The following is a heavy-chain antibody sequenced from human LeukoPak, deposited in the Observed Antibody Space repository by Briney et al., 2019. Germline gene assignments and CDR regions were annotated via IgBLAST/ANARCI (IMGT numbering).Heavy chain of an antibody. Sequence: ASVKVSCKASGYTFSDYYIHWVRQAPGQGLEWMGIINPSGGSTSYAQKFQGRVTMTRDTSTSTVYMELSSLRSEDTAVYYCARGMRGLQADKYYFDYWGQGTLVTVSS. CDR2: INPSGGST. J-gene: IGHJ4*02. D-gene: IGHD5-24*01. V-gene: IGHV1-46*01. CDR1: GYTFSDYY. CDR3: ARGMRGLQADKYYFDY.